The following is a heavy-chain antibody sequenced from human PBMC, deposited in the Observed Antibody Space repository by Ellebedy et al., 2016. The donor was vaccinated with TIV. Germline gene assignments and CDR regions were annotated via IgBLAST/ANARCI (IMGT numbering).Heavy chain of an antibody. CDR2: FSQSGST. V-gene: IGHV4-39*01. D-gene: IGHD4-17*01. CDR1: GGSISVYY. CDR3: ARHSTVTTIGT. Sequence: MPSETLSLTCTVSGGSISVYYWGWIRQPPGKGLEWIGSFSQSGSTYYNPSLTSRVTISVDTSKNQFSLKLSSVTAADTAIFYCARHSTVTTIGTWGQGALVTVSS. J-gene: IGHJ5*02.